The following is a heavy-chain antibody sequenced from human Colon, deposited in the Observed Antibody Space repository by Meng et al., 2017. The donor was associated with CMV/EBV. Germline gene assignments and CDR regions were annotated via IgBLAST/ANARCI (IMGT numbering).Heavy chain of an antibody. CDR2: MNPKSGYT. V-gene: IGHV1-8*01. CDR3: ALYYYDSSGYYTFGY. CDR1: GYTFTSYD. D-gene: IGHD3-22*01. J-gene: IGHJ4*02. Sequence: QVQLVQSGAEVKKPGASVKVSCKASGYTFTSYDINWVRQATGQGLEWMGWMNPKSGYTGSAQKFQGRVTMTMNTSITTAYMELSSLRSEDTAVYYCALYYYDSSGYYTFGYWGQGTLVTVSS.